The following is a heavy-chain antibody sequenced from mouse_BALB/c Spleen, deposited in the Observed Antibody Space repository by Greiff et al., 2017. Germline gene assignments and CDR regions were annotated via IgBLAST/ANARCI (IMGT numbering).Heavy chain of an antibody. CDR2: ISYSGST. J-gene: IGHJ4*01. Sequence: EVKLQESGPSLVKPSQTLSLTCSVTGDSITSGYWNWIRKFPGNKLEYMGYISYSGSTYYNPSLKSRISITRDTSKNQYYLQLNSVTTEDTATYYCARITTASLYSMDYWGQGTSVTVSS. V-gene: IGHV3-8*02. CDR3: ARITTASLYSMDY. CDR1: GDSITSGY. D-gene: IGHD1-2*01.